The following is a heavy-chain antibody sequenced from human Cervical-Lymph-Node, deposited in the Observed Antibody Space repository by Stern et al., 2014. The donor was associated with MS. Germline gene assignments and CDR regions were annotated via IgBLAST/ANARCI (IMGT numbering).Heavy chain of an antibody. CDR2: IYTSGST. Sequence: VQLVESGPGLVKPSQTLSLTCAVSGGSITSGNYYWSWIRQPAGKGLEWIGRIYTSGSTNYSPSLKSRVTISLDPSKNQFSLKIFSVTAADTAVYYCARAAQVWEGYYYYGVDVWGQGTTVTVSS. J-gene: IGHJ6*02. V-gene: IGHV4-61*02. D-gene: IGHD1-26*01. CDR1: GGSITSGNYY. CDR3: ARAAQVWEGYYYYGVDV.